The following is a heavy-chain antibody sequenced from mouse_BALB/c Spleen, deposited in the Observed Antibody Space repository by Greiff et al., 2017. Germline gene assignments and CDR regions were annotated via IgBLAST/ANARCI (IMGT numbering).Heavy chain of an antibody. Sequence: EVQVVESGGGLVKPGGSLKLSCAASGFTFSDYYMYWVRQTPEKRLEWVATISDGGSYTYYPDSVKGRFTISRDNAKNNLYLQMSSLKSEDTAMYYCARDQGTTATDYAMDYWGQGTSVTVSS. CDR1: GFTFSDYY. CDR3: ARDQGTTATDYAMDY. CDR2: ISDGGSYT. V-gene: IGHV5-4*02. D-gene: IGHD1-2*01. J-gene: IGHJ4*01.